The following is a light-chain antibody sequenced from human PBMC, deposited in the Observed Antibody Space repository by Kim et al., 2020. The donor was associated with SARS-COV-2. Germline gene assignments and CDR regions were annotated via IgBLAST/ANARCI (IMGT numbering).Light chain of an antibody. CDR1: QSVSSW. CDR2: KAS. J-gene: IGKJ1*01. Sequence: ATVGDRVTITCRASQSVSSWLAWYQQKPGKAPKLLIYKASSLESGVPSRFSGSGSGTEFTLTISSLQPDDFATYYCQQYNSYPWTFGQGTKVDIK. V-gene: IGKV1-5*03. CDR3: QQYNSYPWT.